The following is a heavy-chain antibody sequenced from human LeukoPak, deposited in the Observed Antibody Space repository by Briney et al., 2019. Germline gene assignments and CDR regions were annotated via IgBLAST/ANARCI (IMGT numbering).Heavy chain of an antibody. J-gene: IGHJ4*02. CDR3: AKSDGYGLIDY. CDR2: INHSGST. Sequence: PSETLSLTCAVYGGSFSGHYWSWIRQPPGKGLEWIGEINHSGSTKYNSSLKSRVTISVDTSKNQFSLKLSSVTAADTAVYYCAKSDGYGLIDYLGQGTLVTVSS. CDR1: GGSFSGHY. D-gene: IGHD2-21*02. V-gene: IGHV4-34*01.